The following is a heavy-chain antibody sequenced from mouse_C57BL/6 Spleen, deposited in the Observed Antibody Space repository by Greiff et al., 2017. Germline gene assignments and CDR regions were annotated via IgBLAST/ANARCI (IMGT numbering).Heavy chain of an antibody. CDR1: GFSLTSYA. Sequence: VHLVESGPGLVAPSQSLSITCTVSGFSLTSYAISWVRQPPGKGLEWLGVIWTGGGTNYNSALKSRLSISKDNSKSQVFLKMNSLQTDDTARYYCARELTGHYYAMDYWGQGTSVTVSS. CDR2: IWTGGGT. V-gene: IGHV2-9-1*01. J-gene: IGHJ4*01. CDR3: ARELTGHYYAMDY. D-gene: IGHD4-1*01.